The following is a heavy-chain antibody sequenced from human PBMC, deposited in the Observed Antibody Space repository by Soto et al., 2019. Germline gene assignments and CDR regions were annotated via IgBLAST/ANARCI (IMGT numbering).Heavy chain of an antibody. J-gene: IGHJ6*02. V-gene: IGHV1-69*13. CDR1: GGTFSSYA. Sequence: SVKVSCKASGGTFSSYAISWVRQAPGQGLEWMGGIIPIFGTANYAQKFQGRVTITADESTSTAYMELSSLRSEDTDVYYCARVEGGTSSTGYYYYYGMDVWGQGTTVTVSS. CDR3: ARVEGGTSSTGYYYYYGMDV. D-gene: IGHD1-1*01. CDR2: IIPIFGTA.